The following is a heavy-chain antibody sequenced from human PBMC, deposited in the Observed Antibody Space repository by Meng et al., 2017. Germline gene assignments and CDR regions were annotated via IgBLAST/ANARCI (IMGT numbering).Heavy chain of an antibody. V-gene: IGHV1-2*06. CDR1: GYTFTGYY. Sequence: ASVKVSCKASGYTFTGYYMHWVRQAPGQGLEWMGRINPNSGGTNYAQKFQGRVTMTRDTSISTAYMELSSLRSEDTAVYYCARTTGGGYCSSTSCYLEGWFDPWGQGTLVTGSS. J-gene: IGHJ5*02. CDR3: ARTTGGGYCSSTSCYLEGWFDP. D-gene: IGHD2-2*01. CDR2: INPNSGGT.